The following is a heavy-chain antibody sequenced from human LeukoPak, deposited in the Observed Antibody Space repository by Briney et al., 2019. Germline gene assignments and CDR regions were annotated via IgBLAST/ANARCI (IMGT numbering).Heavy chain of an antibody. CDR3: ARDQEAFDY. J-gene: IGHJ4*02. CDR1: GYSFTSNY. CDR2: IYPRDGST. Sequence: ASVKVSCKASGYSFTSNYIHWVRQAPGQGLEWMGMIYPRDGSTSYAQKFQGRVTVTRDTSTSTIHMELSGLRSEDTAVYYCARDQEAFDYWGQGTLVTVSS. V-gene: IGHV1-46*01.